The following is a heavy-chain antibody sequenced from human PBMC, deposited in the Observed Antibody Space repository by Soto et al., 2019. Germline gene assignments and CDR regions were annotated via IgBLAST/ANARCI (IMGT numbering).Heavy chain of an antibody. CDR1: GFSLTTSGVG. CDR3: AHRVLRTVFGLATTTAIYFDF. Sequence: QITLKESGPTVVKPTETLTLTCTFSGFSLTTSGVGVGWVHQSPGKAPEWLALIYWDDDKRYSTSLKSRLTITKDTSKNQVVLTMANVDSADTATYYCAHRVLRTVFGLATTTAIYFDFWGQGTPVVVSS. V-gene: IGHV2-5*02. J-gene: IGHJ4*02. CDR2: IYWDDDK. D-gene: IGHD3-3*01.